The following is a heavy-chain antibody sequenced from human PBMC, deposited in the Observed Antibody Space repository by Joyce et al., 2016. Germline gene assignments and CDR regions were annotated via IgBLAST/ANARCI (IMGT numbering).Heavy chain of an antibody. D-gene: IGHD3-16*01. Sequence: EVQLVQSGAEVKKAGESLKISCKGSGYKFISHWIAWVRQRPGKGLEWMVTIFHGDSDTRYSPSFEGHVTISVDRYIDTVYLQWNNLQTSDTAIYYCARRGAILGWFDPWGQGTRVTVSS. V-gene: IGHV5-51*01. CDR2: IFHGDSDT. CDR3: ARRGAILGWFDP. J-gene: IGHJ5*02. CDR1: GYKFISHW.